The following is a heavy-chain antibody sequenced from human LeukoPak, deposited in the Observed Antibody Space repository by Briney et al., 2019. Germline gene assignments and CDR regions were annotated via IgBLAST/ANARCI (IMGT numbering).Heavy chain of an antibody. CDR3: AVQEEMCTTNSCGDY. D-gene: IGHD2-2*01. CDR1: GGSISSYY. V-gene: IGHV4-4*07. Sequence: SETLSLTCTVSGGSISSYYWSWIRQPAGKGLEWIGRIYNSGSTNYNPSLKSRVTMSVDTSKNQISLKMSSVTAADTAVYYCAVQEEMCTTNSCGDYWGQGTLVTVSS. J-gene: IGHJ4*02. CDR2: IYNSGST.